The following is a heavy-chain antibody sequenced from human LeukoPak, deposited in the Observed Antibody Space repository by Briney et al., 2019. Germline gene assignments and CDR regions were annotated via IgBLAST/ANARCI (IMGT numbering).Heavy chain of an antibody. D-gene: IGHD2-15*01. V-gene: IGHV3-21*01. J-gene: IGHJ6*02. CDR2: ISSSSSYI. Sequence: GGSLRLSCAASGFTFSSYSMTWVRQAPGKGLEWVSSISSSSSYIYYADSVKGRFTISRDNAKNSLYLQMNSLRAEDTAVYYCARDGGREDCSGGSRYPLRYYYGMDVWGQGTTVTVSS. CDR1: GFTFSSYS. CDR3: ARDGGREDCSGGSRYPLRYYYGMDV.